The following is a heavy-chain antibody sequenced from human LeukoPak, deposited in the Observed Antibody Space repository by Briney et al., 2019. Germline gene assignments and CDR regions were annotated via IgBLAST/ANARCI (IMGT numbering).Heavy chain of an antibody. CDR1: GFTFSNYG. D-gene: IGHD2-21*01. CDR2: IWYGGSNK. J-gene: IGHJ6*03. Sequence: SGGSLRLSCAASGFTFSNYGMHWVRQAPGKGLEWVAVIWYGGSNKYYADSVKGRFTISRDNSKNTLYLQMNSLRAEDTAVYYCAKDRAAYCGGDCYSYYYYYMDVWGKGTTVTVSS. V-gene: IGHV3-30*02. CDR3: AKDRAAYCGGDCYSYYYYYMDV.